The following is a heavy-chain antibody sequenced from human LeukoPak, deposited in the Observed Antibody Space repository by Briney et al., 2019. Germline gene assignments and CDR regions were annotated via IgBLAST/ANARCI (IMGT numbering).Heavy chain of an antibody. CDR1: GYTFTGYY. CDR2: INPNSGGT. Sequence: ASVKVSCKASGYTFTGYYMQWVRQAPGQGLEWMGRINPNSGGTNYAQKFQGRVTMTRDTSISTAYMELSRLRSDDTAVYYCARPEDDYYDSSGYENYWGQGTLVTVSS. D-gene: IGHD3-22*01. CDR3: ARPEDDYYDSSGYENY. V-gene: IGHV1-2*06. J-gene: IGHJ4*02.